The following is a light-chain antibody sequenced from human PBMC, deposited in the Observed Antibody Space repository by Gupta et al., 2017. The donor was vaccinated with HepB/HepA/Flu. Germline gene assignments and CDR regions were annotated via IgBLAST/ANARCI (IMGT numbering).Light chain of an antibody. CDR2: AAS. Sequence: EIVLTQSPGTLSLSPGERATLSCRTSQTVSSTYLAWYQQKPGQAPRLLIYAASNRANGIPDRFSGSGSGTEFTLTISRREPEDFAVYYCHHEGSSSWTFGQGTEVEIK. CDR3: HHEGSSSWT. CDR1: QTVSSTY. J-gene: IGKJ1*01. V-gene: IGKV3-20*01.